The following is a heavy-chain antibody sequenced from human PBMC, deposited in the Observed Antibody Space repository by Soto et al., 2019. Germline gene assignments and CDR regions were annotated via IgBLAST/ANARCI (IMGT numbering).Heavy chain of an antibody. J-gene: IGHJ4*02. CDR3: ARRGYSSGWYSYYFDY. CDR1: GGSISSYY. CDR2: IYYSGST. D-gene: IGHD6-19*01. Sequence: TLSLTCTVSGGSISSYYWSWIRQPPGKGLEWIGYIYYSGSTNYNPSLKSRVTISVDTSKNQFSLKLSSVTAADTAVYYCARRGYSSGWYSYYFDYWGQGTLVTVSS. V-gene: IGHV4-59*01.